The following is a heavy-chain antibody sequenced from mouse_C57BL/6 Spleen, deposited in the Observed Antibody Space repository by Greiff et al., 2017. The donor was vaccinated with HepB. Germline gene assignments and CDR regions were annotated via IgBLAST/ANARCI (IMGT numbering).Heavy chain of an antibody. CDR3: ARRALLLRYWYFDV. CDR2: INPNNGGT. V-gene: IGHV1-26*01. CDR1: GYTFTDYY. J-gene: IGHJ1*03. Sequence: EVQLQQSGPELVKPGASVKISCKASGYTFTDYYMNWVKQSHGKSLEWIGDINPNNGGTSYNQKFKGKATLTVDKSSSTAYMELRSLTSEDSAVYYCARRALLLRYWYFDVWGTGTTVTVSS. D-gene: IGHD1-1*01.